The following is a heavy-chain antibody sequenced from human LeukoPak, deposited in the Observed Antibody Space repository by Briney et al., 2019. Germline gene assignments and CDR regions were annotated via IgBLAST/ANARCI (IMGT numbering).Heavy chain of an antibody. CDR3: ARYSTAWFDP. Sequence: AETLSLTCTVSGGSISSRGYYWGWIPPPPGKGLVWIVHIYYSGSTYYNPSLKSRVTISVDTSKNHCSLKLTSVTAADTAEYSSARYSTAWFDPWGQGTLVTVSS. CDR2: IYYSGST. J-gene: IGHJ5*02. V-gene: IGHV4-39*02. CDR1: GGSISSRGYY. D-gene: IGHD6-13*01.